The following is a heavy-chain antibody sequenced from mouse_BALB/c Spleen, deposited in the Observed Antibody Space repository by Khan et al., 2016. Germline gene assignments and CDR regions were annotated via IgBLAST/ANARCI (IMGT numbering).Heavy chain of an antibody. CDR3: ARYRYYYGSSRYFDV. J-gene: IGHJ1*01. Sequence: QIQLVQSGPELKKPGKTVKISCKASGYTFTNYGMNWVKQAPGKGLKWMGWINTYSGESTYADDFKGRFDFSLETSANTAYLQINNLKNEDTATYFFARYRYYYGSSRYFDVWGAGTTVTVSS. CDR2: INTYSGES. V-gene: IGHV9-3-1*01. D-gene: IGHD1-1*01. CDR1: GYTFTNYG.